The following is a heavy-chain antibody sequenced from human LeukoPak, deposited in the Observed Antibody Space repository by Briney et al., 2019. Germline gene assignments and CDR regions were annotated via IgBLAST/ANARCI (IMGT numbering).Heavy chain of an antibody. D-gene: IGHD3-22*01. J-gene: IGHJ4*02. CDR1: GGFISSGGYS. CDR3: ARYYYDSSGCVNFDY. V-gene: IGHV4-30-2*01. Sequence: SETLSLTCAVSGGFISSGGYSWSWIRQPPGKGLEWIGYIYHSGSAYYNPSLKSRVTISVDRSKNQFSLKLSSVTAADTAVYYCARYYYDSSGCVNFDYWGQGTLVTVSS. CDR2: IYHSGSA.